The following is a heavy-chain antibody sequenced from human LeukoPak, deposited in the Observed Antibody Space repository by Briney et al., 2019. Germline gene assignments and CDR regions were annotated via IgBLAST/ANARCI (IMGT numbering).Heavy chain of an antibody. J-gene: IGHJ4*02. CDR2: ISGSGGST. CDR1: GFTFSSYA. Sequence: PGGSLRLSCAASGFTFSSYAMSWVRQAPGKGLEWVSAISGSGGSTYYADSVKGRFTISRDNSKNTLYLQMNGLRAEDTAVHYCAKSGRYYDFWSGYYVDYWGQGTLVTVSS. CDR3: AKSGRYYDFWSGYYVDY. D-gene: IGHD3-3*01. V-gene: IGHV3-23*01.